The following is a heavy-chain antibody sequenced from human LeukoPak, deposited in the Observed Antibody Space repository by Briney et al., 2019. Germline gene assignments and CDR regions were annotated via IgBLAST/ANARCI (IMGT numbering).Heavy chain of an antibody. CDR1: GFTFSSYA. V-gene: IGHV3-30-3*01. J-gene: IGHJ4*02. CDR2: ISYDGSNK. D-gene: IGHD3-16*01. Sequence: GGSLRLSCAASGFTFSSYAMHWVRQAPGKGLEWVAVISYDGSNKYYADSVKGRFTISRDNSKNTLYLQMNSLRAEDTAVYYCARDSVITFGGPTRSYYFDYWGQGTLVTVSS. CDR3: ARDSVITFGGPTRSYYFDY.